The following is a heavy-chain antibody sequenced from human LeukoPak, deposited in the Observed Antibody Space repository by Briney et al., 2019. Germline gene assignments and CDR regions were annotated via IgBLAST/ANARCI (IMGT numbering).Heavy chain of an antibody. D-gene: IGHD3-10*01. CDR3: ARGRVRAQWFGELLG. J-gene: IGHJ4*02. CDR1: GGSISSGGYY. Sequence: SQTLSLTCTVSGGSISSGGYYWSWIRQPPGKGLEWIGYIYYSGSTNYNPSLKSRVTISVDTSKNQFSLKLSSVTAADTAVYYCARGRVRAQWFGELLGWGQGTLVTVSS. V-gene: IGHV4-61*08. CDR2: IYYSGST.